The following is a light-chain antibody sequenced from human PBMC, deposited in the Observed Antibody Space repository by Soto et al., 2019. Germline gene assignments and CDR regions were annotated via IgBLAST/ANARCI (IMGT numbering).Light chain of an antibody. V-gene: IGKV3-20*01. CDR2: GAS. CDR1: QSLSGNY. J-gene: IGKJ4*01. CDR3: QQYSNSPLT. Sequence: EIVLAHSPCTLSVSPGERATPSCSASQSLSGNYLAWYQQKPGQAPRLLIYGASSRATGIPGRFSGSGSETDFTLTISRLEPEDFAVYYCQQYSNSPLTFGGGTKVDIK.